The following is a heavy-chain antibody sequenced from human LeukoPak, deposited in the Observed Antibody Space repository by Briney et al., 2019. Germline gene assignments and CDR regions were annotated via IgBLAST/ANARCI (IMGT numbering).Heavy chain of an antibody. CDR2: IYYSGNT. J-gene: IGHJ5*02. CDR3: AREGSVTTIFGVVNWFDP. CDR1: GGSISSHY. Sequence: SETLSLTCTVSGGSISSHYWSWIPQPPGKGLEWIGYIYYSGNTNYNHSLKSRVTISVDTSKNQFSLKLNSVTAADTAVYYCAREGSVTTIFGVVNWFDPWGQGTLVTVSS. V-gene: IGHV4-59*11. D-gene: IGHD3-3*01.